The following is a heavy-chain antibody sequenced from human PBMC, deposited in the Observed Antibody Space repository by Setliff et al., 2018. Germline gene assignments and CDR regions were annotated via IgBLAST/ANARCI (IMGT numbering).Heavy chain of an antibody. Sequence: PSETLSLTCTVSGDSIDTDIWWSWVRQSPGKGLEWIGEIYLGGSPTYNPSLKSRVTMSVDTSKNQVSLKLSSVTAADTAVYYCASSVAAAGMLYYYYGMDVWGQGTTVTVSS. CDR2: IYLGGSP. V-gene: IGHV4-4*02. CDR3: ASSVAAAGMLYYYYGMDV. J-gene: IGHJ6*02. D-gene: IGHD6-13*01. CDR1: GDSIDTDIW.